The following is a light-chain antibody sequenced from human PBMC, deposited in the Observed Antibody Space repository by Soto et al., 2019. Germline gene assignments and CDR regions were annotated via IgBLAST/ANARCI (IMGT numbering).Light chain of an antibody. V-gene: IGKV3-15*01. Sequence: EIVMTQSPANLSVSPGERATLSCRASQSVSSNLAWYQRKPGQGPRLLIYGASTRATSIPARFSGSVSGTEFSLTINSLQSEDFAVYYCQQYNKWPPYTFGQGTKLEIK. J-gene: IGKJ2*01. CDR2: GAS. CDR3: QQYNKWPPYT. CDR1: QSVSSN.